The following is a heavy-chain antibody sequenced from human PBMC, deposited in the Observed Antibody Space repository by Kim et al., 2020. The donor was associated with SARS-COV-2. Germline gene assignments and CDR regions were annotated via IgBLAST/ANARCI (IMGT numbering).Heavy chain of an antibody. CDR2: MSYDGRNK. J-gene: IGHJ6*02. D-gene: IGHD4-17*01. CDR3: AIGNNDESVSLYDYYNGMDV. CDR1: GLNFDSFA. V-gene: IGHV3-30-3*01. Sequence: GGSLRLSCIASGLNFDSFAMNWVRQAPGKGLEWVAVMSYDGRNKDYADSVKGRFTISRDNSKSTLYLQMSSLRVEDTAVYYCAIGNNDESVSLYDYYNGMDVWGRGTTVAVSS.